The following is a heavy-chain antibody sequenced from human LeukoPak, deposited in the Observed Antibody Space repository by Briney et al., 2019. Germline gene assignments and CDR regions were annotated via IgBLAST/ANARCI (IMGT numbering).Heavy chain of an antibody. CDR2: ISGSGGST. D-gene: IGHD3-22*01. J-gene: IGHJ4*02. Sequence: GGSLRLSCAASGFTFSSYAMSWVRQAPGKGLEWVSAISGSGGSTYYADSVKGRFTISRDNSKNTLYLQMNSLRAEDTAVYYCARGSYDSSGYYPQNFDYWGQGTLVTVSS. CDR1: GFTFSSYA. V-gene: IGHV3-23*01. CDR3: ARGSYDSSGYYPQNFDY.